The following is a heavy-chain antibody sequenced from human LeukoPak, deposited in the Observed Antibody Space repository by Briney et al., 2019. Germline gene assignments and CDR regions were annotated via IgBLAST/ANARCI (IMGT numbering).Heavy chain of an antibody. Sequence: SETLSLTCTVSGGSTSSYYWSWIRQPPGKGLEWIGYIYYSGSTNYNPSLKSRVTISVDTSKNQFSLKLSSVTAADTAVYYCARVGVPGYSSSWYDYWGQGTLVTVSS. CDR3: ARVGVPGYSSSWYDY. CDR1: GGSTSSYY. CDR2: IYYSGST. J-gene: IGHJ4*02. V-gene: IGHV4-59*01. D-gene: IGHD6-13*01.